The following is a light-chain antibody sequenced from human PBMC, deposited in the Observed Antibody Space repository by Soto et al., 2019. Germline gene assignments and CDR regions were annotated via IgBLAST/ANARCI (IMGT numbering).Light chain of an antibody. CDR1: SSDVGGYNY. CDR2: EVS. J-gene: IGLJ1*01. Sequence: QSALTQPASVSGSPGQSITISCTGTSSDVGGYNYVSWYQQQSGKAPKLMIHEVSNRPSGVSNRFSGSKSGNTASLTISGLQAEDEADHYCSSYTSSRAYVFGIGTKATVL. CDR3: SSYTSSRAYV. V-gene: IGLV2-14*01.